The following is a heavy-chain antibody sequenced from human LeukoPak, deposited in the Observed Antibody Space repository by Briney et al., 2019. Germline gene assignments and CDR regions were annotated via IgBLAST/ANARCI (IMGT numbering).Heavy chain of an antibody. Sequence: SGGSLRLSCAASGFTFNSYWMHWVRQAPGKGLVWVARISTDGSSTSYADSVKGRFTISRDNAKNTLYLQMNSLRAEDTAVYYCAKDRIAARPRFAFDIWGQGTMVTVSS. D-gene: IGHD6-6*01. V-gene: IGHV3-74*01. CDR1: GFTFNSYW. J-gene: IGHJ3*02. CDR3: AKDRIAARPRFAFDI. CDR2: ISTDGSST.